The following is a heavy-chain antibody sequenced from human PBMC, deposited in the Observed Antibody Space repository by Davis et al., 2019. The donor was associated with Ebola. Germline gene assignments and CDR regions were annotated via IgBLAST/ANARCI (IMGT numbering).Heavy chain of an antibody. D-gene: IGHD3-10*01. CDR2: IYYSGST. CDR1: GGSISSGDYY. CDR3: ARMGYYYGSGTPFDP. J-gene: IGHJ5*02. V-gene: IGHV4-30-4*02. Sequence: SETLSLTCTVSGGSISSGDYYWSWIRQPPGKGLEWIGYIYYSGSTYYNPSLKSRVTISVDTSKNQFSLKLSSVTAADTAVYYCARMGYYYGSGTPFDPWGQGTLVTVSS.